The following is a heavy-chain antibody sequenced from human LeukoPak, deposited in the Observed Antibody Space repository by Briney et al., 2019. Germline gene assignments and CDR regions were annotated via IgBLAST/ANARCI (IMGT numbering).Heavy chain of an antibody. Sequence: PGGSLRLSCAASGFTFSSYGMHWVRQAPGKGLEWVAVISYDGSNKYYADSVKGRFTISRDNSKNTLYLQMNSLSAEDTAVYYCAKVYFRSVSGPPSRWGQGTLVTVSS. V-gene: IGHV3-30*18. CDR2: ISYDGSNK. J-gene: IGHJ4*02. D-gene: IGHD2-8*01. CDR3: AKVYFRSVSGPPSR. CDR1: GFTFSSYG.